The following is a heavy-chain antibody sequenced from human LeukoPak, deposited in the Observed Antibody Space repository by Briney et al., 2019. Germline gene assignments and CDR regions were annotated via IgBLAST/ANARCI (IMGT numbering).Heavy chain of an antibody. V-gene: IGHV1-2*02. CDR3: ARDHFDFWSGYSATYFDY. Sequence: ASVKVSCKASGYTFTGYYIHWVRQAPGQGLEWMGWINPNSGGTNYAQKFQGRVTMTRDTSISTAYMGLSRLRSDDTAVYYCARDHFDFWSGYSATYFDYWGQGTLVTVSS. CDR1: GYTFTGYY. D-gene: IGHD3-3*01. CDR2: INPNSGGT. J-gene: IGHJ4*02.